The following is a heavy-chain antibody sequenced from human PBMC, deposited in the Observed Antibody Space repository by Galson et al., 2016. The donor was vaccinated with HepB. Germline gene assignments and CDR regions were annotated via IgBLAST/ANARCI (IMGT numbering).Heavy chain of an antibody. V-gene: IGHV3-11*04. CDR3: ASGYGSGWFSGIFDY. D-gene: IGHD6-19*01. J-gene: IGHJ4*02. CDR2: ISASGSAI. Sequence: SLRLSCAASGFTFSDYYPSWIRQAPGKGLEWISYISASGSAIYYADSVKGRFTIPRDNAEKSLYLQMNSLRAEDTALYYCASGYGSGWFSGIFDYWGQGILVTVSS. CDR1: GFTFSDYY.